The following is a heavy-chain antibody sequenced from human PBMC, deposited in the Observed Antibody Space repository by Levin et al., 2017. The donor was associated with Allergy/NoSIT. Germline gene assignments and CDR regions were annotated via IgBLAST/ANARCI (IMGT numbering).Heavy chain of an antibody. Sequence: GASVKVSCAASGFTFSSYSMNWVRQAPGKGLEWVSSISSSSSYIYYADSVKGRFTISRDNAKNSLYLQMNSLRAEDTAVYYCARDPPYEILTGYSLWYYYYGMDGWGQGTTVTVSS. CDR2: ISSSSSYI. V-gene: IGHV3-21*01. CDR3: ARDPPYEILTGYSLWYYYYGMDG. J-gene: IGHJ6*02. CDR1: GFTFSSYS. D-gene: IGHD3-9*01.